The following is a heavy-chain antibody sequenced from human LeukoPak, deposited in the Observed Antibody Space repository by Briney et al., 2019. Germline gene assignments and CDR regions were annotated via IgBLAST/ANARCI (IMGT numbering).Heavy chain of an antibody. D-gene: IGHD6-13*01. V-gene: IGHV3-30-3*01. CDR2: ISYDETNK. CDR1: GLTFSSYA. Sequence: GGSLRLSCAASGLTFSSYAMHWVRQAPGRGLEWVAVISYDETNKYYADSVKGRFTISRDNSKNTLYLQMNSLRAEDTAVYYCATSPRYKQQLGYFDYWGQGTLVTVSS. CDR3: ATSPRYKQQLGYFDY. J-gene: IGHJ4*02.